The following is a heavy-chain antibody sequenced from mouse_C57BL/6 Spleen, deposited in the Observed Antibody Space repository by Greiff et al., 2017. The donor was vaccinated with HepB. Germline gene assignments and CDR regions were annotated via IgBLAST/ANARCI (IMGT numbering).Heavy chain of an antibody. CDR2: IYPGSGST. D-gene: IGHD4-1*01. V-gene: IGHV1-55*01. CDR1: GYTFTSYW. Sequence: QVQLQQPGAELVKPGASVKMSCKASGYTFTSYWITWVKQRPGQGLEWIGDIYPGSGSTNYNEKFKSKATLTVDTSSSTAYMQLSSPTSEDSAVYYCARRPGTRDYFDYWGQGTTLTVSS. CDR3: ARRPGTRDYFDY. J-gene: IGHJ2*01.